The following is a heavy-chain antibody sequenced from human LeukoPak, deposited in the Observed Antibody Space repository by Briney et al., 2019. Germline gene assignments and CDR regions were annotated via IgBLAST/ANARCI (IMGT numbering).Heavy chain of an antibody. Sequence: GGSLRLSCAASGLTFSSYEMNWVRQAPGKGLEWVSYISSSGSTIYYADSVKGRFTISRDNAKNSLYLQMNSLRAEDTAVYYCARAFLYYFDSSGYYRAFDIWGQGTMVTVSS. CDR2: ISSSGSTI. CDR3: ARAFLYYFDSSGYYRAFDI. D-gene: IGHD3-22*01. J-gene: IGHJ3*02. CDR1: GLTFSSYE. V-gene: IGHV3-48*03.